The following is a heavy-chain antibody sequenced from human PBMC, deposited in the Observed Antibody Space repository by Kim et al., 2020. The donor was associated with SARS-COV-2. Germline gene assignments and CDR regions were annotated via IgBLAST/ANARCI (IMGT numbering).Heavy chain of an antibody. D-gene: IGHD5-18*01. V-gene: IGHV1-18*01. Sequence: ASVKVSCKASGYKFTSYGITWVRQAPGQGPEWMGWFSCYNGDTMYAQKLQGRVTMTMDIFTSTVHLDLRSLRSDDTAKYYCARSTWIQTPVHTKLDFWGQGTLVTVSS. CDR3: ARSTWIQTPVHTKLDF. J-gene: IGHJ4*02. CDR2: FSCYNGDT. CDR1: GYKFTSYG.